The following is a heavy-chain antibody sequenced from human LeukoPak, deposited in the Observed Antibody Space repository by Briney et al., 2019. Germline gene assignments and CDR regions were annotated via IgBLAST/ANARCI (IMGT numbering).Heavy chain of an antibody. D-gene: IGHD3-22*01. CDR2: ISGSGGST. Sequence: GGSLRLSCAASGFTFSSYAMNWVRQAPGKGLEWVSVISGSGGSTYYADSVRGRFTISRDNSKNTLDLQMNSLRAEDMAVYYCAKHSYYDSSSYYSHFDYWGQGTLDTVSS. CDR1: GFTFSSYA. J-gene: IGHJ4*02. CDR3: AKHSYYDSSSYYSHFDY. V-gene: IGHV3-23*01.